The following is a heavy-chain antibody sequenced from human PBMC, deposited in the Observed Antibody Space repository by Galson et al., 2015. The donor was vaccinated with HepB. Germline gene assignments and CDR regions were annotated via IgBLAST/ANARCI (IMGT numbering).Heavy chain of an antibody. CDR3: AKDLAAYVWGSYRSPFDY. Sequence: SLRLSCAASGFTFGSYGMHWVRQAPGKGLEWVAVISYDGSNKYYADSVKGRFTISRDNSKNTLYLQMNSLSAEDTAVYYCAKDLAAYVWGSYRSPFDYWGQGTLVTVSS. J-gene: IGHJ4*02. D-gene: IGHD3-16*02. V-gene: IGHV3-30*18. CDR1: GFTFGSYG. CDR2: ISYDGSNK.